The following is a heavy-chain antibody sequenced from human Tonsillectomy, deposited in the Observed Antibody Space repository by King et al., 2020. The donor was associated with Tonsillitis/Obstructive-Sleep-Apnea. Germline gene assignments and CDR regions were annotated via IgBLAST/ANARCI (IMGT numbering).Heavy chain of an antibody. Sequence: QLVQSGAEVKKPGASVKVSCKASGYIFTGYYIHWVRQAPGQGLEWMGWINPNSGGTNYAQKFQGWVTMTRDTSISTAYMELSRLRSDDTAVYYCARSGFFDVWSVRGHSYYMDVWGKGTTVTVSS. J-gene: IGHJ6*03. CDR3: ARSGFFDVWSVRGHSYYMDV. CDR2: INPNSGGT. V-gene: IGHV1-2*04. D-gene: IGHD3-3*01. CDR1: GYIFTGYY.